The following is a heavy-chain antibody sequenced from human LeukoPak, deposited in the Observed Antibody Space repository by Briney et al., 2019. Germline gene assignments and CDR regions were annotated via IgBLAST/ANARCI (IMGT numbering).Heavy chain of an antibody. CDR1: GYTFTGYY. D-gene: IGHD1-26*01. CDR3: ARDIHSGSYPDPGY. V-gene: IGHV1-2*02. CDR2: INPNSGGT. Sequence: ASVKVSCKASGYTFTGYYMHWVRQAPGQGLEWMGWINPNSGGTNYAQKFQGRVTMTRDTSISTAYMELSKLRSDDTAVYYCARDIHSGSYPDPGYWGQGTLVTVSS. J-gene: IGHJ4*02.